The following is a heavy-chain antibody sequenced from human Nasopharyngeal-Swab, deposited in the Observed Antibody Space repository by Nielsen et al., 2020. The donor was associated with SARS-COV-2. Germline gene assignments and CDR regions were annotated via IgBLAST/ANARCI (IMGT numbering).Heavy chain of an antibody. CDR2: MNPNSGNT. Sequence: WVRQAPGQGLGWMGWMNPNSGNTGYAQKFQGRVTMTRNTSISTAYMELSSLRSEDTAVYYCARAVDFCSSTSCYSSAFDIWGQGTMVTVSS. D-gene: IGHD2-2*01. J-gene: IGHJ3*02. CDR3: ARAVDFCSSTSCYSSAFDI. V-gene: IGHV1-8*01.